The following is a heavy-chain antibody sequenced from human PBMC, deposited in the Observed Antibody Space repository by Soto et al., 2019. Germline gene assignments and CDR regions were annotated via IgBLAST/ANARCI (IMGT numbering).Heavy chain of an antibody. J-gene: IGHJ4*02. CDR1: GFTFSSYA. V-gene: IGHV3-23*01. CDR3: AKDLRYFDWSY. Sequence: GSLRLSCAASGFTFSSYAMSWVRQAPGKGLEWVSGISGSGGSTYYADSVKGRFTISRDNSKNTLYLQMNSLRAEDTAVYYCAKDLRYFDWSYWGQGTLVTVSS. D-gene: IGHD3-9*01. CDR2: ISGSGGST.